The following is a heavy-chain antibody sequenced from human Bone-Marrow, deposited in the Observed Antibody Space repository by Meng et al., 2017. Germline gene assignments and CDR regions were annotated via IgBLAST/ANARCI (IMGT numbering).Heavy chain of an antibody. CDR3: IHLTYYYDSSGYQREYYFDY. J-gene: IGHJ4*02. CDR2: NCWDDIK. V-gene: IGHV2-5*02. CDR1: GFLLSTPGVG. D-gene: IGHD3-22*01. Sequence: ITLKESGLCLLQPQPPLRLPCTFLGFLLSTPGVGGGWIRQPPGKALEWLAVNCWDDIKLYSPSLKSRVFITKDTSKNQVVLTMTNMDPVDTATYYCIHLTYYYDSSGYQREYYFDYWGQGTLITVSS.